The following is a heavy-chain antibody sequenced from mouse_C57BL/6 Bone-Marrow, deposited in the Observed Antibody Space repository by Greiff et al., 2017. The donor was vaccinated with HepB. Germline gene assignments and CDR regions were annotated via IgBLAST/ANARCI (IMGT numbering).Heavy chain of an antibody. V-gene: IGHV1-55*01. D-gene: IGHD1-1*01. Sequence: QVQLQQPGAELVKPGASVKMSCKASGYTFTSYWITWVKQRPGQGLEWIGDIYPGSGSTNYNEKFKSKATLTVDTSSSTAYMQLSSLTSEDSAVYYCARERNYYGSSPFAYWGQGTLVTVSA. CDR3: ARERNYYGSSPFAY. J-gene: IGHJ3*01. CDR2: IYPGSGST. CDR1: GYTFTSYW.